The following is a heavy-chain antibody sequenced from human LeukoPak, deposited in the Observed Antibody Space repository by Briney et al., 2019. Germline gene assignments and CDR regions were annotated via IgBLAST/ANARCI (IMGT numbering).Heavy chain of an antibody. V-gene: IGHV3-7*01. D-gene: IGHD6-13*01. CDR1: GFRVSGDW. J-gene: IGHJ4*02. Sequence: GGSLRLSCAVSGFRVSGDWMTWVRQAPGKGLEWVANIKQDGSEKNYVDSVKGRFTISRDNAENSLFLQMNSLRVEDTAVYYCAREWQGGIAAAGTRIEGDYWGQGTLVAVSS. CDR3: AREWQGGIAAAGTRIEGDY. CDR2: IKQDGSEK.